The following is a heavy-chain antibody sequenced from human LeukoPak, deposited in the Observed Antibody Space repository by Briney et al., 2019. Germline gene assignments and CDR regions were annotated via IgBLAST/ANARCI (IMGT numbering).Heavy chain of an antibody. Sequence: PSETLSLTCAVYGGSFSGYYWSWIRQPPGKGLEWIGEINHSGSTNYNPPLKSRVTISVDTSKNQFSLKLSSVTAADTAVYYCARGIQLRFDYYMDVWGKGTTVTVSS. CDR1: GGSFSGYY. J-gene: IGHJ6*03. V-gene: IGHV4-34*01. CDR2: INHSGST. CDR3: ARGIQLRFDYYMDV. D-gene: IGHD3-3*01.